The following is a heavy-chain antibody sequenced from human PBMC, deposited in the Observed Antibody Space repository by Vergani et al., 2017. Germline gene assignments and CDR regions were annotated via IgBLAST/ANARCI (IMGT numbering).Heavy chain of an antibody. CDR3: ARDWAEGFDP. CDR2: IIPILGIA. Sequence: QVQLVQSGAEVKKPGSSVKVSCKASGGTFSRYNISWVRQAPGQGLEWMGRIIPILGIANYAQKFQGRVTITADKSTSTAYMELSSLRSEDTAVYYCARDWAEGFDPWGQGTLVTVSS. V-gene: IGHV1-69*08. D-gene: IGHD3-16*01. J-gene: IGHJ5*02. CDR1: GGTFSRYN.